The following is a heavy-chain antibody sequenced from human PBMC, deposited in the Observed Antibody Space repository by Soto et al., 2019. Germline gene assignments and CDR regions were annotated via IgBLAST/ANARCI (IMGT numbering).Heavy chain of an antibody. D-gene: IGHD1-1*01. CDR3: ARGRYGDY. J-gene: IGHJ4*02. CDR1: GYTFTSYG. CDR2: ISAHNGNT. V-gene: IGHV1-18*01. Sequence: QVHLVQSGAEVKKPGASVKVSCKGSGYTFTSYGITWVRQAPGQGLEWMGWISAHNGNTDYAQKLQGRVTVTIDTYTSTAYMELRSLRSDDAAVYYCARGRYGDYWGQGALVTVSS.